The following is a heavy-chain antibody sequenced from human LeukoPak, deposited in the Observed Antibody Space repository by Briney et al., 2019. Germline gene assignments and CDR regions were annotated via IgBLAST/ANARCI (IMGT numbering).Heavy chain of an antibody. J-gene: IGHJ4*02. CDR3: ARGRPHGNDY. CDR2: ISGSGGST. V-gene: IGHV3-23*01. Sequence: GGSLRLSCVPSGFTFSSYAMSWVRQAPGKGQEWVSAISGSGGSTTYADSVKGRFSISRDNAKNTLYLQMNSLRVEDTAVYYCARGRPHGNDYWGQGTLVTVSS. D-gene: IGHD4-23*01. CDR1: GFTFSSYA.